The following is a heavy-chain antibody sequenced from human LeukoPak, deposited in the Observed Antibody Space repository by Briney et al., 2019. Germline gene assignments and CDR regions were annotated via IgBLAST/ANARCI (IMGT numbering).Heavy chain of an antibody. CDR1: GGSFSGYY. J-gene: IGHJ4*02. V-gene: IGHV4-34*01. D-gene: IGHD5-18*01. Sequence: SETLSLTCAVYGGSFSGYYWSWIRQPPGKGLEWIGEINHSGSTNYNPSLKSRVTISVDTSKNQFSLKLSSVTAADTAVYYCARGYSYGSVVATGYWGQGTLVTVSS. CDR2: INHSGST. CDR3: ARGYSYGSVVATGY.